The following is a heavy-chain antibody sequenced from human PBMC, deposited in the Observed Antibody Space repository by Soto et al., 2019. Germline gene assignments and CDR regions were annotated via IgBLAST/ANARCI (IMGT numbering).Heavy chain of an antibody. CDR1: GGSISSSNW. J-gene: IGHJ4*02. V-gene: IGHV4-4*02. Sequence: PSETLSLTCTVSGGSISSSNWWTWVRQAPGKGLEWIGETYHVGIPSYNPSLKSRVTISVDKSKNQFSLKLSSVTAADTAVYYCARVAVAGTRVDYWGQGTLVTVSS. CDR2: TYHVGIP. D-gene: IGHD6-19*01. CDR3: ARVAVAGTRVDY.